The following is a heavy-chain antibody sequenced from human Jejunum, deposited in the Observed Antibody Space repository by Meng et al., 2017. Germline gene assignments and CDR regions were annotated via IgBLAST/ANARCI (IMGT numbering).Heavy chain of an antibody. V-gene: IGHV3-7*01. D-gene: IGHD4-17*01. CDR1: GFTFSSYW. J-gene: IGHJ4*02. Sequence: GESLKISCAASGFTFSSYWMTWVRQAPGKGLEWVANIRKDGNEIYYVDSVKGRFTVSRDNARNTLHLLMNSLRAEDTAVYYCARDDGDFSFHYWGQGSLVTVSS. CDR3: ARDDGDFSFHY. CDR2: IRKDGNEI.